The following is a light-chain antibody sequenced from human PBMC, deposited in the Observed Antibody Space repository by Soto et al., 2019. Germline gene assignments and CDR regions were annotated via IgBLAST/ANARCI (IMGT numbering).Light chain of an antibody. V-gene: IGLV2-14*03. CDR2: GVT. Sequence: QSALTQPTSVSGSPGQSITISCTGNHNDIGTYDYVSWYQQHPGRAPRLLIHGVTTRPSGISGRFSASKSGLTASLTISGLQPEDEADYYCAAWDDSLSGPLFGGGTKLTVL. J-gene: IGLJ2*01. CDR1: HNDIGTYDY. CDR3: AAWDDSLSGPL.